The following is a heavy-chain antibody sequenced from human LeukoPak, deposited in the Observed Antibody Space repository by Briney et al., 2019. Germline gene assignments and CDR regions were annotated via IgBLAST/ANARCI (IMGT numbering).Heavy chain of an antibody. CDR1: GGSISSYY. V-gene: IGHV4-59*01. CDR3: ARDDIQLWNRHYYYGMDV. CDR2: ISYSGST. J-gene: IGHJ6*04. D-gene: IGHD5-18*01. Sequence: SETLSLTCTVSGGSISSYYWSWIRQPPGKGLEGIGYISYSGSTNYNPSLKSRVTLSVDTSKNQFSLKQSSVTAADTAVYFCARDDIQLWNRHYYYGMDVWGKGTTVTVSS.